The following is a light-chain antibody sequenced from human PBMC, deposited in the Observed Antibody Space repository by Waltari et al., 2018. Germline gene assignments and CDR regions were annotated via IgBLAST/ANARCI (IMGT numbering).Light chain of an antibody. CDR3: QQYDLSPIT. V-gene: IGKV3-20*01. J-gene: IGKJ4*01. CDR1: QTIRTTY. Sequence: EIVFTHSPRTLSLSSEEGATFSSRTRQTIRTTYLDWYQQKPSQAPTLLIYGAFTRDTGIQCRFTGSRSGTDFSLTISSLEPEDFATYYCQQYDLSPITFGGGTKVEIK. CDR2: GAF.